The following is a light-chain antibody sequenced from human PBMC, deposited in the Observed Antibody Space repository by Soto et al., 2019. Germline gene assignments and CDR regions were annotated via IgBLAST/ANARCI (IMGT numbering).Light chain of an antibody. J-gene: IGKJ1*01. CDR2: DAS. Sequence: DIQMTQPPSTLAASLGDRVTITCRASQSISSWLAWYQQKPGKAPKLLIYDASNLETGVPSRFSGSGSGTDFTLTISSLQPEDFATYYCQQSYSTPRTFGQGTKVDIK. CDR1: QSISSW. V-gene: IGKV1-5*01. CDR3: QQSYSTPRT.